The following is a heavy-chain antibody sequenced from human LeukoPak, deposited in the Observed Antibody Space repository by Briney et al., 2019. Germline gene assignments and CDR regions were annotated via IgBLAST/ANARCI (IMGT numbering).Heavy chain of an antibody. Sequence: GGSLRLSCAASGFTFSSYSMNWVRQAPGKGLEWVSSISSSSSYIYYADSVKGRFTISRDNAKNSLYLQMNSLRAEDTAVYYCARELRYFDYDAFDIWGQGTMVTVSS. D-gene: IGHD3-9*01. CDR2: ISSSSSYI. CDR3: ARELRYFDYDAFDI. J-gene: IGHJ3*02. V-gene: IGHV3-21*01. CDR1: GFTFSSYS.